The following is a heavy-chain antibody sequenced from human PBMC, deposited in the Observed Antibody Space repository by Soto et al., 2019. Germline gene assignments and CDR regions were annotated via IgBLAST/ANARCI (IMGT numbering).Heavy chain of an antibody. D-gene: IGHD5-12*01. CDR2: ISYDGSNK. J-gene: IGHJ6*02. Sequence: PGGSLRLSCAASGFTFSSYAMHWVRQAPGKGLEWVAVISYDGSNKYYADSVKGRFTISRDNSKNTLYLQMNSLRAEDTAVYYCARGGFRVATISYYYGMDVWGQGTTVTVSS. V-gene: IGHV3-30-3*01. CDR3: ARGGFRVATISYYYGMDV. CDR1: GFTFSSYA.